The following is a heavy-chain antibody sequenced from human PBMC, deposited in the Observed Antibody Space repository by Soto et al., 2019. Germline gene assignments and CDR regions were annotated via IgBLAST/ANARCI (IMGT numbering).Heavy chain of an antibody. Sequence: GGSLRLSCAASGFTFSSYAMSWVRQAPGKGLEWVSAISGSGGSTYYADSVKGRFTISRDNSKNTLYLQMNSLRAEDTAVYYCAKDQVPLTMMDDAFDIWGQGTMVTVSS. CDR1: GFTFSSYA. CDR2: ISGSGGST. D-gene: IGHD3-22*01. CDR3: AKDQVPLTMMDDAFDI. J-gene: IGHJ3*02. V-gene: IGHV3-23*01.